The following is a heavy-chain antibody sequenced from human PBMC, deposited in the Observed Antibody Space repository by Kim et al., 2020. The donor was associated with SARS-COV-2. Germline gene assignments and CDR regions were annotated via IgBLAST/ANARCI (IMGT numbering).Heavy chain of an antibody. V-gene: IGHV3-33*01. D-gene: IGHD3-10*01. CDR1: GFTFSSYG. J-gene: IGHJ6*03. CDR2: IWYDGSNK. Sequence: GGSLRLSCAASGFTFSSYGMHWVRQAPGKGLEWVAVIWYDGSNKYYADSVKGRFTISRDNSKNTLYLQMNSLRAEDTAVYYCARDNLGSSGSYTNPIGDYMDVWGKGTTVTVSS. CDR3: ARDNLGSSGSYTNPIGDYMDV.